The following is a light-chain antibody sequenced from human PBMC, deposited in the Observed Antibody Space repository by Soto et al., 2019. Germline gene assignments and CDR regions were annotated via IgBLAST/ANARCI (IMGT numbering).Light chain of an antibody. CDR1: PSISSW. CDR3: QQYNSYPWT. V-gene: IGKV1-5*03. CDR2: KAS. Sequence: DIQMTQSPSTLSASVGDRVTITCRASPSISSWLAWYQQKPGKAPKLLIYKASSLESGVPSRFSGSGSGPEFTPTMSSLQPDDVATYYCQQYNSYPWTFGQGTKVEIK. J-gene: IGKJ1*01.